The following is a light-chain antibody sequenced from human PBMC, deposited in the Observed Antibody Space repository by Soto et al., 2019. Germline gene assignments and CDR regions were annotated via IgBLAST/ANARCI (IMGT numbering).Light chain of an antibody. CDR3: QTWGTGIHV. J-gene: IGLJ1*01. Sequence: QSVLTQSPSASASLGASVKLTCTLSSGHSSYAIAWHQQQPEKGPRYLMKLNSDGSHSKGDGIPDRFSGSSSGAERYLIISNLLSEDGADYNCQTWGTGIHVFGTGTKVTVL. CDR1: SGHSSYA. V-gene: IGLV4-69*01. CDR2: LNSDGSH.